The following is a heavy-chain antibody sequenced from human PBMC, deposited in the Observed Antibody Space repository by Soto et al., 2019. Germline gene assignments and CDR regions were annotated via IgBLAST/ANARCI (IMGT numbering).Heavy chain of an antibody. CDR3: ARVAYNILIGTDPNWFAP. CDR1: GYTFTSHD. CDR2: MNPNSGKT. V-gene: IGHV1-8*01. D-gene: IGHD3-9*01. J-gene: IGHJ5*02. Sequence: QVQLVQSGAEVKKSGASVKVACKASGYTFTSHDINWVRQATGQGLEWMGWMNPNSGKTGYAQKFQGRVTMTRNTSITTAYMKLSSLRSEDIAVYYGARVAYNILIGTDPNWFAPWCQGTQVTVTA.